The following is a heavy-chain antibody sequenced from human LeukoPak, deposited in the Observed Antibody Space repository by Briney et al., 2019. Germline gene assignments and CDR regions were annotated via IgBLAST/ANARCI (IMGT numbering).Heavy chain of an antibody. V-gene: IGHV3-21*01. CDR2: ISSSSSYI. Sequence: PGGSLRLSCAASGFTFSSYSMNWVRQAPGKGLEWVSSISSSSSYIYYADSVEGRFTISRDNAKNSLYLQMNSLRAEDTAVYFCAAEVSPKVFDYRGQGTLVTVSS. CDR1: GFTFSSYS. CDR3: AAEVSPKVFDY. J-gene: IGHJ4*02.